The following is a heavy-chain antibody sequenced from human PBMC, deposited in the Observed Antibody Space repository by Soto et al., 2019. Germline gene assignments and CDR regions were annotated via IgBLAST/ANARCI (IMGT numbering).Heavy chain of an antibody. V-gene: IGHV3-30*04. CDR2: ISFNGRKK. J-gene: IGHJ2*01. D-gene: IGHD3-9*01. CDR3: ARDWLLRDDILTPSWNFNL. CDR1: GFNFTYNA. Sequence: QEQLVESGGGVVRPGKSLRLSCEASGFNFTYNAMHWVRQAPGKGLEWVAVISFNGRKKFYARSVKGRFTISRDNSKNTLYLLINNLRPVDTAVYYCARDWLLRDDILTPSWNFNLWGQGTLVTAS.